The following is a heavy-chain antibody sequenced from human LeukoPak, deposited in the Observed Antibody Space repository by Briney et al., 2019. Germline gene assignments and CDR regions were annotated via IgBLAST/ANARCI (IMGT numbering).Heavy chain of an antibody. CDR2: ISWNSGYI. CDR1: GFTFDNYA. V-gene: IGHV3-9*01. J-gene: IGHJ4*02. CDR3: AKVRGTYSSGYFFDY. D-gene: IGHD6-19*01. Sequence: GGSLRLSCAASGFTFDNYAMHWVRQAPGKGLEWLSIISWNSGYIGYADSVKGRFTISRDNAKKSPDLQMNSLRAEDTAFYYCAKVRGTYSSGYFFDYWGQGTLVTVSS.